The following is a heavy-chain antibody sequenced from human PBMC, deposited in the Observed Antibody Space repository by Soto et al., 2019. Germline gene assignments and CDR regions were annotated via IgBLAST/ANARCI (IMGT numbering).Heavy chain of an antibody. CDR2: VYHTGST. J-gene: IGHJ4*02. Sequence: PSETLSVTCAVSGASISSSNWWSWVRQSPGKGLQWIGEVYHTGSTNYSPSLRSRVTISLDKSKNQLSLQLTSVTAADTAVYCCARSKGGALSATFDYRGQRTPVPVSS. CDR1: GASISSSNW. V-gene: IGHV4-4*01. CDR3: ARSKGGALSATFDY. D-gene: IGHD3-16*02.